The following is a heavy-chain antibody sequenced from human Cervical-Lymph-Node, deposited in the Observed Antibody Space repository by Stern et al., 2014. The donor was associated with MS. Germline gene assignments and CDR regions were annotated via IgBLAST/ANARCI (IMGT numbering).Heavy chain of an antibody. CDR3: ARLSGEMASWYFDL. CDR1: GGTFSRSA. J-gene: IGHJ2*01. V-gene: IGHV1-69*01. D-gene: IGHD5-24*01. Sequence: QVQLVQSGAEVKQPGSSVKVSCKASGGTFSRSAISWVRQAPGQGLEFVGSIIPIFDTTEYAQKFQGRVTITADVLTGYMELSSLTSEDTAVYYCARLSGEMASWYFDLWGRGTLVTVSS. CDR2: IIPIFDTT.